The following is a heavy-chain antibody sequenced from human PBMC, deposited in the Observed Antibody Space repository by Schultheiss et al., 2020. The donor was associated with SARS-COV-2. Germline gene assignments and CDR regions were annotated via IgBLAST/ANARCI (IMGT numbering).Heavy chain of an antibody. D-gene: IGHD4-11*01. CDR3: ARQGGDDYSKDPFDY. V-gene: IGHV5-51*01. J-gene: IGHJ4*02. CDR1: GYSFTSYW. CDR2: IYPSDSDV. Sequence: GESLKISCKGSGYSFTSYWIGWVRQMPGKGLEWMGFIYPSDSDVRYSPSFQGQVAISVDKSINTAYLQWSSLKASDTAMYYCARQGGDDYSKDPFDYWGQGTLVTVSS.